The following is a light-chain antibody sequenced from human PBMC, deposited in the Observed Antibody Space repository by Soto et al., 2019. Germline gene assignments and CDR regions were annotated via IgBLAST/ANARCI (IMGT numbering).Light chain of an antibody. V-gene: IGKV3D-15*01. Sequence: EIVLTQSPGTLSLSPGERSTRSCRASQSVSSSYLAWYQQKPGQAPRLLIYGASTRATGIPARFSGSGSGTEFTLTISSLQSEDFAVYYCQQYSNWPRTFSQGTKVDI. CDR1: QSVSSSY. CDR2: GAS. J-gene: IGKJ1*01. CDR3: QQYSNWPRT.